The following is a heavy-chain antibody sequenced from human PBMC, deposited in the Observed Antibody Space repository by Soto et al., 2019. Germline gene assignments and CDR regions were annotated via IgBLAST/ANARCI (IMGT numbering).Heavy chain of an antibody. Sequence: SETLSLTCTVSGGSISSYYWSWIRQPPGKGLEWIGYIYYSGSTNYNPSLKSRVTISVDTSKNQFSLKLSSVTAADTAVYYCARVGDFWSGSLDYWGQGTLVTVSS. CDR3: ARVGDFWSGSLDY. CDR1: GGSISSYY. CDR2: IYYSGST. D-gene: IGHD3-3*01. J-gene: IGHJ4*02. V-gene: IGHV4-59*01.